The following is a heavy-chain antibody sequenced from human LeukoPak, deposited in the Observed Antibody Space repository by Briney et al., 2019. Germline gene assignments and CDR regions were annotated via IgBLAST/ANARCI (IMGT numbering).Heavy chain of an antibody. CDR3: ARHTAMVPGGFDP. V-gene: IGHV4-31*03. J-gene: IGHJ5*02. D-gene: IGHD5-18*01. CDR2: IYYSGST. Sequence: PSETLSPACTVSGGSISSGGYYWSWIRQHPGKGLEWIGYIYYSGSTYYNPSLKSRVTISVDTSKNQFSLKLSSVTAADTAVYYCARHTAMVPGGFDPWGQGTLVTVSS. CDR1: GGSISSGGYY.